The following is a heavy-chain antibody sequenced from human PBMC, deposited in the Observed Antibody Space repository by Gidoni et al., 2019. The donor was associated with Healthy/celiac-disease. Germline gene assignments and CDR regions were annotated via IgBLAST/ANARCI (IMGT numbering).Heavy chain of an antibody. J-gene: IGHJ4*02. CDR3: AKGWKFDY. D-gene: IGHD1-1*01. CDR2: ISGSGGRT. V-gene: IGHV3-23*01. CDR1: GFTFSSYA. Sequence: EVQLLESGGGLVQPGGSLMLSWTASGFTFSSYARSWVRKARGKGLEWVSAISGSGGRTYYADSVKGRFTISRDNSKNTLYLQMNSLRAEDTAVYYCAKGWKFDYWGQGTLVTVSS.